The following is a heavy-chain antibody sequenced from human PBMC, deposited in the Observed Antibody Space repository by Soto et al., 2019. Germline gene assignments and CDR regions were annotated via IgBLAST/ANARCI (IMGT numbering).Heavy chain of an antibody. CDR1: GDSISTVDYF. D-gene: IGHD2-15*01. Sequence: LSRTCSVSGDSISTVDYFWAWIRQPPGQALEYIGYIYKSTTTYYNPSFESRVAISLDTSKSQFSLNVTSVTAADTAVYFCARGRYCLTGRCFPNWFDSWGQGTLVTVSS. CDR3: ARGRYCLTGRCFPNWFDS. J-gene: IGHJ5*01. V-gene: IGHV4-30-4*01. CDR2: IYKSTTT.